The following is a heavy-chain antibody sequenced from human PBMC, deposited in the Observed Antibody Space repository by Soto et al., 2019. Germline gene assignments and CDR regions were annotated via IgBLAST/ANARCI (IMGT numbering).Heavy chain of an antibody. V-gene: IGHV3-66*01. CDR2: IYSGGST. Sequence: EVQLVESGGGLVQPGGSLRLSCAASGFTVSSNYMSWVRQAPGKGLEWVSVIYSGGSTYYADSVKGRFTISRDNSKNTLYIQMTSPRAEDTAVYYCARDRIPTGMDVWGQGTTVTVSS. CDR3: ARDRIPTGMDV. J-gene: IGHJ6*02. CDR1: GFTVSSNY.